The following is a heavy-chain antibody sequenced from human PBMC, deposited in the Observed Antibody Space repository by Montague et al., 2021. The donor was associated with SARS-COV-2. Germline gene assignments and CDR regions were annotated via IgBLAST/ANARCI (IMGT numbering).Heavy chain of an antibody. V-gene: IGHV2-5*02. J-gene: IGHJ3*02. CDR2: IYWDDDK. Sequence: PPPTLTLTCTFSGSSLSTSGVGVGWIRQPPGKALEWLALIYWDDDKRYSPSLKSRLTITKDTSKNQVVLTMTNMDPVDTATYYCAHRRGLLLSDAFDIWGQGTMVTVST. D-gene: IGHD1-26*01. CDR1: GSSLSTSGVG. CDR3: AHRRGLLLSDAFDI.